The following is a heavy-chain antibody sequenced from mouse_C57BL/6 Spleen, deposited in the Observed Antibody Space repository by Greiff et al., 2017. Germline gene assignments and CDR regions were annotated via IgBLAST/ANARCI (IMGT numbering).Heavy chain of an antibody. D-gene: IGHD4-1*01. CDR3: TTRHISGIDY. V-gene: IGHV14-1*01. CDR2: IDPEDGDT. J-gene: IGHJ2*01. CDR1: GFNIKDYY. Sequence: VQLQQSGAELVRPGASVKLSCTASGFNIKDYYMHWVKQRPEQGLEWIGRIDPEDGDTEYAPKFQGKATMTADTSSNPAYLQLSSLTSEDTAVYYCTTRHISGIDYWGQGTTLTVSS.